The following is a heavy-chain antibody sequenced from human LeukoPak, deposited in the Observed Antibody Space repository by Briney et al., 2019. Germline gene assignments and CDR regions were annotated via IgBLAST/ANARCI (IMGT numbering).Heavy chain of an antibody. CDR2: INPNSGGT. V-gene: IGHV1-2*02. Sequence: ASVKVSCKASGYTFTGYYMHWVRQAPGQGLEWMGWINPNSGGTNYAQKFQGRVTMTRDTSISTAYMELSRLRSDDTAVYYCAMRATVSKDRSSWYYFDYWGQGTLVTVSS. D-gene: IGHD6-13*01. J-gene: IGHJ4*02. CDR3: AMRATVSKDRSSWYYFDY. CDR1: GYTFTGYY.